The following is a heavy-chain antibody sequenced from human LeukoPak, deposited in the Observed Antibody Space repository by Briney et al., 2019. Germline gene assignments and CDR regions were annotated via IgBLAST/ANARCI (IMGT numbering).Heavy chain of an antibody. V-gene: IGHV3-7*04. CDR1: GFTFSSRW. J-gene: IGHJ4*02. CDR2: INQDGSLK. D-gene: IGHD6-6*01. CDR3: ARAFGSSLDY. Sequence: QPGGSLRLSCAASGFTFSSRWMYWVRQVPGKGLEWVANINQDGSLKYYVDSVKGRFTISRDNAKNSLYLHMSSLRAEDTAVYYCARAFGSSLDYWGQGTLVTVSS.